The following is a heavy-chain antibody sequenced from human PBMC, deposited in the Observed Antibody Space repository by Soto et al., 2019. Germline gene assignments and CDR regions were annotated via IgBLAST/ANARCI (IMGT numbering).Heavy chain of an antibody. CDR2: IVSDGSAI. D-gene: IGHD3-3*02. V-gene: IGHV3-33*01. CDR1: GFPFSFYG. J-gene: IGHJ3*02. Sequence: GGALRLSCAVSGFPFSFYGFHWVRQSPGKGLEWLGVIVSDGSAIYHADSLEGRFFISRDNSKDILYLQMNSLRVEDTAVYYCARDDAFDNENGFDMWGQGTMVTVSS. CDR3: ARDDAFDNENGFDM.